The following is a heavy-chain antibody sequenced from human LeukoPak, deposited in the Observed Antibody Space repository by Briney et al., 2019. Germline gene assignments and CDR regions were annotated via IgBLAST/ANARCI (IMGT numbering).Heavy chain of an antibody. D-gene: IGHD5-12*01. J-gene: IGHJ1*01. CDR3: ARGGYSGYDNAEYFQH. Sequence: ASVKVSCKASGGTFSSYAISWVRQAPGQGLEWMGGIIPIFGTANYAQKFQGRVTITADESTSTAYMELSSLRSEDTAVYYCARGGYSGYDNAEYFQHWGQGTLVTVSS. CDR1: GGTFSSYA. CDR2: IIPIFGTA. V-gene: IGHV1-69*13.